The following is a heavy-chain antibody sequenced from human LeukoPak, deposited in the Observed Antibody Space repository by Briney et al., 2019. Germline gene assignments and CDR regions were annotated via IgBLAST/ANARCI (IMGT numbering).Heavy chain of an antibody. J-gene: IGHJ4*02. V-gene: IGHV4-39*02. Sequence: SETLSLTCTVSGGSISSSSYYWGWIRQPPGKGLEWIGSIYYSGSTYYNPSLKSRVTISVDTSKNQFSLKLSSVTAADTAVYYCARDRRYDSSGYPGEDFDYWGQGTLVTVSS. CDR1: GGSISSSSYY. CDR3: ARDRRYDSSGYPGEDFDY. CDR2: IYYSGST. D-gene: IGHD3-22*01.